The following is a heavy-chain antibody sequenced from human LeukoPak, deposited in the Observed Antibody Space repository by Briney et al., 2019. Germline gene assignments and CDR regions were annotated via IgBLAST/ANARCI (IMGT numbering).Heavy chain of an antibody. CDR1: GYSFTSYW. Sequence: PGESLKISCKGSGYSFTSYWIGWVRQMPGKGLEWMGIIYPGDSDTRYSPSFQGQVTISADKSISTAYLQWSSLKASDTAMYYCARVLVVRGVIGYYGTDVWGQGTTVTVSS. J-gene: IGHJ6*02. CDR3: ARVLVVRGVIGYYGTDV. D-gene: IGHD3-10*01. CDR2: IYPGDSDT. V-gene: IGHV5-51*03.